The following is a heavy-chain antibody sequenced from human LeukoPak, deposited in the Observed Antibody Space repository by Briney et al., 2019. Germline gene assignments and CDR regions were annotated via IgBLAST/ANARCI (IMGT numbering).Heavy chain of an antibody. D-gene: IGHD2-8*02. CDR2: INPSGGST. J-gene: IGHJ3*02. Sequence: GASVKVSCKASGYTFTSYYMHWVRQAPGQGLEWMGIINPSGGSTSYAQKFQGRVTMTRDTSTSTAYLELSSLRTEDTAVYYCARDPSTGDDAFDIWGQGTMVTVSS. CDR1: GYTFTSYY. V-gene: IGHV1-46*01. CDR3: ARDPSTGDDAFDI.